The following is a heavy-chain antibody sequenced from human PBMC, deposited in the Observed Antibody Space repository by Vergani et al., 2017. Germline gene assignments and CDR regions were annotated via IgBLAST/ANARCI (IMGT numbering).Heavy chain of an antibody. CDR3: ANANPRNSCYDYLCYYHAMDV. V-gene: IGHV3-23*01. Sequence: EVQLLESGGDLVQPGGSLRLSCAASGFTFNHYAMNWVRQAPGKGLEWVSGISGSGGSTYYAGSVKGRFTISRDSSQNTLYLQMNSLSAGDTAVYYCANANPRNSCYDYLCYYHAMDVWGQGTTVTVSS. J-gene: IGHJ6*02. CDR2: ISGSGGST. CDR1: GFTFNHYA. D-gene: IGHD5-12*01.